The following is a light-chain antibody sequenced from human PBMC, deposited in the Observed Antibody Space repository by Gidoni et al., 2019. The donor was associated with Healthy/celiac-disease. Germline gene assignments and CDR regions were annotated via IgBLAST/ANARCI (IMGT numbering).Light chain of an antibody. CDR3: QQYNDWPPLT. J-gene: IGKJ4*01. CDR2: GAS. Sequence: EIVMTQSPATLSVSPGERATLSCRTSQSVSSKLAWYQQKPGQAPRLLIYGASTSATGIPARFSGSGSGTEFTLTISSLQSEDFAFYYCQQYNDWPPLTFGGGTKVEIK. CDR1: QSVSSK. V-gene: IGKV3-15*01.